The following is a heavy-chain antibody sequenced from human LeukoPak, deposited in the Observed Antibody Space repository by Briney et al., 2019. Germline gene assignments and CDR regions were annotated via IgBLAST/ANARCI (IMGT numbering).Heavy chain of an antibody. V-gene: IGHV4-59*12. D-gene: IGHD6-13*01. J-gene: IGHJ6*03. Sequence: SETLTLTCTVSGGSISSYYWSWIRQPPGKGLEWIGLMYYTGSTNYNPSLKSRVTVSIDTSKNQFSLKLTSVTAADRAVYYCARERGSSWYGDYYYYYMDVWGKGTTVTVSS. CDR1: GGSISSYY. CDR2: MYYTGST. CDR3: ARERGSSWYGDYYYYYMDV.